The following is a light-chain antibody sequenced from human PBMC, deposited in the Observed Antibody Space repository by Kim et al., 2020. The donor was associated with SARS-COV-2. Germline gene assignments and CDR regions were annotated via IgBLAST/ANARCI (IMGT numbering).Light chain of an antibody. V-gene: IGLV6-57*03. CDR2: EDD. CDR1: IGTIAANY. CDR3: QSYDNTNVV. Sequence: GKPVPISCARNIGTIAANYVQWYRQRPGSAPSTLIYEDDQRPSGVPNRFSGSIDLSANSASLTISGLEADDEAVYFCQSYDNTNVVFGGGTQLTVL. J-gene: IGLJ2*01.